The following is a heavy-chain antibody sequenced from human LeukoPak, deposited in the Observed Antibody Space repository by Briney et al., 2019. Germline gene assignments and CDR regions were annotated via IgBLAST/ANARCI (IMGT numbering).Heavy chain of an antibody. V-gene: IGHV3-48*01. CDR3: ARDEYSSGWFDY. D-gene: IGHD6-19*01. Sequence: PGGSLRLSCVASGFNFGGYGMNWVRQAPGKGLEWVSYISSSSSTIYYADSVKGRFTISRDNAKNSLYLQMNSLRAEDTAVYYCARDEYSSGWFDYWGQGTLVTVSS. J-gene: IGHJ4*02. CDR2: ISSSSSTI. CDR1: GFNFGGYG.